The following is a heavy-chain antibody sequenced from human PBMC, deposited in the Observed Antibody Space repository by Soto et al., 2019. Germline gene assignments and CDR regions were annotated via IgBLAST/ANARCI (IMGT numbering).Heavy chain of an antibody. J-gene: IGHJ3*01. D-gene: IGHD1-26*01. CDR3: ASRERGDAGAV. CDR1: GGTIISHA. V-gene: IGHV1-69*13. Sequence: SVKVSCKTSGGTIISHAISWVRQAPGQGLEWMGGIIPILGSANYAQKFQDRLTIIADASTSTTYMGLSSLRSDDAAVYYCASRERGDAGAVWG. CDR2: IIPILGSA.